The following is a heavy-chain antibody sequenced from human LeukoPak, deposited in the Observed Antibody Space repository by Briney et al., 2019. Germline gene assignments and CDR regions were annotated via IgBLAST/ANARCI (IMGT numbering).Heavy chain of an antibody. Sequence: SETLSLTCTVSGGSISSSRYDWGWIRQPPGKGLEWSGIIFYSGSTYYNPSLKSRVTISVDTSKNQSSLKLSSVTAADTAVYYCARLGVVGATYPDYWGQGTLVTVSS. V-gene: IGHV4-39*01. CDR1: GGSISSSRYD. D-gene: IGHD1-26*01. CDR3: ARLGVVGATYPDY. CDR2: IFYSGST. J-gene: IGHJ4*02.